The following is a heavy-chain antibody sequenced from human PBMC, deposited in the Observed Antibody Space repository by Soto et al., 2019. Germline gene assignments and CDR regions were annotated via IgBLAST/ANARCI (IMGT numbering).Heavy chain of an antibody. CDR1: GGTFGSYA. J-gene: IGHJ6*02. CDR2: IIPIPGTA. V-gene: IGHV1-69*01. D-gene: IGHD2-2*01. CDR3: ARSQGSSTSLEIYYYYYYGMDV. Sequence: QVQLVQSGAEVKKPGSSVKVSCKASGGTFGSYAISWVRQAPGQGLEWMGGIIPIPGTANYAQTFQGRVTSAAAESTSTAYMELSSLRSEDTAVYYCARSQGSSTSLEIYYYYYYGMDVWGQGTTVTVSS.